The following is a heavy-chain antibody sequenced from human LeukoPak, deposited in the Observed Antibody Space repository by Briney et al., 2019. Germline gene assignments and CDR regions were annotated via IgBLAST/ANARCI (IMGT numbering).Heavy chain of an antibody. CDR1: GGTFSSYA. Sequence: ASVKVSCKASGGTFSSYAISWVRQAPGQGLEWMGRIIPILGIANYAQKFQSRVTITADKSTSTAYMELSSLRSEDTAVYYCARETVDGDRNWFDPWGQGTLVTVSS. J-gene: IGHJ5*02. D-gene: IGHD4-17*01. CDR2: IIPILGIA. V-gene: IGHV1-69*04. CDR3: ARETVDGDRNWFDP.